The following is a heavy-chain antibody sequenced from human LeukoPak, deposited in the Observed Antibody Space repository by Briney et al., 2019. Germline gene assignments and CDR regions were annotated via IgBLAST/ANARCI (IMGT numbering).Heavy chain of an antibody. CDR3: ARDPNPTAGDI. J-gene: IGHJ3*02. Sequence: PGGSLRLSCAASGFTFSSYAMHWVRQAPGKGLEWVAVISYDGSNKYYADSVKGRFTISRDNSKNTLYLQMNSLRAEDTAVYYCARDPNPTAGDIWGQGTMVTVSS. CDR1: GFTFSSYA. CDR2: ISYDGSNK. D-gene: IGHD1-14*01. V-gene: IGHV3-30-3*01.